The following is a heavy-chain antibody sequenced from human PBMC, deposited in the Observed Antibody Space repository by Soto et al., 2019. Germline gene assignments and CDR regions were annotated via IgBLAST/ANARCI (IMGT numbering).Heavy chain of an antibody. V-gene: IGHV3-30*18. CDR3: AKDPGYQLLYGGFDY. D-gene: IGHD2-2*02. J-gene: IGHJ4*02. CDR2: ISYDGSNK. CDR1: GFTFSSYG. Sequence: PGGSLRLSCAASGFTFSSYGMHWVRQAPGKGLEWVAVISYDGSNKYYADSVKGRFTISRDNSKNTLYLQMNSLRAEDTAVYYCAKDPGYQLLYGGFDYWGQGTLVTVSS.